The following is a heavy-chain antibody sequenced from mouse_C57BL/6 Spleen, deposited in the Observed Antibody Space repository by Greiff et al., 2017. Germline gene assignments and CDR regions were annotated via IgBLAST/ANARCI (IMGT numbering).Heavy chain of an antibody. V-gene: IGHV1-72*01. J-gene: IGHJ1*03. D-gene: IGHD2-3*01. CDR1: GYTFTSYW. Sequence: QVQLKQPGAELVKPGASVKLSCKASGYTFTSYWMHWVKQRPGRGLEWIGRIDPNSGGTKYNEKFKSKATLTVDKPSSTAYMQLSSLTSEDSAVYYCARENDGYSYWYFDVWGTGTTVTVSS. CDR3: ARENDGYSYWYFDV. CDR2: IDPNSGGT.